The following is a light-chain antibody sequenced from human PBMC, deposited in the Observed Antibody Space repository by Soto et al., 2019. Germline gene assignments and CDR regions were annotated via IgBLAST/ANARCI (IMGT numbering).Light chain of an antibody. J-gene: IGLJ1*01. Sequence: QSVLTQPASVSGSPGQSIAISCIGTSSDVGAYDYVSWYQQHPDRAPKLMIYEVSNRPSGVSNRFSGSKSVNTATLTISGLQAEDEADYYCSSYTSSSTRVFGTGTKVT. V-gene: IGLV2-14*03. CDR2: EVS. CDR3: SSYTSSSTRV. CDR1: SSDVGAYDY.